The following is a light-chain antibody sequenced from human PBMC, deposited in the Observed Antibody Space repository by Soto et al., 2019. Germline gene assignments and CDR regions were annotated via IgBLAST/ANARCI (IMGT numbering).Light chain of an antibody. J-gene: IGKJ1*01. Sequence: EFALTQSRGTLSLSPGERPTLSCRASQSVSNNYLAWYQQKPGQAPRLLIYGASNRATGIPDRFSGSGSGTDFTLTISRLEPEDFAVYYCQQYGSPGTFGQGTKV. CDR2: GAS. V-gene: IGKV3-20*01. CDR3: QQYGSPGT. CDR1: QSVSNNY.